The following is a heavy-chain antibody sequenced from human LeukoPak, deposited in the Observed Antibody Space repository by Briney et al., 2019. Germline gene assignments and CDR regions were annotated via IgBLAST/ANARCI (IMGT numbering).Heavy chain of an antibody. CDR3: ARLGYCSGGSCRSDNWFDP. J-gene: IGHJ5*02. CDR2: IHCSGST. CDR1: GGSISSYY. Sequence: SETLSLTCTVSGGSISSYYWSWIRQPPGKGLEWIGYIHCSGSTNYNPSLKSRDTISVDTSKNQFSLKLSSVTAADTAVYYCARLGYCSGGSCRSDNWFDPWGQGTLVTVSS. V-gene: IGHV4-59*08. D-gene: IGHD2-15*01.